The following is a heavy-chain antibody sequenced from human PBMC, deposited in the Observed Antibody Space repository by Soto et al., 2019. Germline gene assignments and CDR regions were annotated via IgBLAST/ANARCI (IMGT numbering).Heavy chain of an antibody. CDR3: ARARSPVNNYYALKA. D-gene: IGHD6-6*01. V-gene: IGHV3-30-3*01. J-gene: IGHJ6*02. CDR2: ISSDGSSE. CDR1: GFTFSRYV. Sequence: ESGGGVVQPGRSLGLSCAASGFTFSRYVMHWVRQAPGKGLEWVALISSDGSSEYYADSVRGRFTISRDTSTNTLYLQMNSLRVEDTALYFCARARSPVNNYYALKAWGQGTTVTVSS.